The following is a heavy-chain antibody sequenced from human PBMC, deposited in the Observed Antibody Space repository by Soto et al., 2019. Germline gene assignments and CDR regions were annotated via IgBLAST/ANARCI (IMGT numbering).Heavy chain of an antibody. Sequence: QVQLVQSGAEVKRPGSSVKVSCKASGDMFRNSAFTWVRQAPGQGLEWMGVIIPLFRRTNVAQKFQGRITLTADESTTNGYMELTSMTSEDTSVYYCARARLSNGDPNIYFFYGLDVWGQGTTVTVTS. CDR3: ARARLSNGDPNIYFFYGLDV. D-gene: IGHD6-6*01. CDR2: IIPLFRRT. V-gene: IGHV1-69*01. CDR1: GDMFRNSA. J-gene: IGHJ6*02.